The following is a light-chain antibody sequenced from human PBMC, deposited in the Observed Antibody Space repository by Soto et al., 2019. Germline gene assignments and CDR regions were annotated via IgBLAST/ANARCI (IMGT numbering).Light chain of an antibody. CDR1: SRDVGGYNY. Sequence: QYALTQPASVSGAPGQSITISCTGTSRDVGGYNYVSWYQQHPGKAPKLMIYEVINRPSGVSIRFSGSKSGNTASLTISGLQAEDEAEYYCSSYTTINTRVALFGKGTKLTVL. CDR3: SSYTTINTRVAL. V-gene: IGLV2-14*01. J-gene: IGLJ3*02. CDR2: EVI.